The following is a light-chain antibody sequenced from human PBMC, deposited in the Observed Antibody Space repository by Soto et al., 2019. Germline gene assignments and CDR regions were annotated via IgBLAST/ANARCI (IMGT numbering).Light chain of an antibody. CDR2: GAS. CDR1: QSVSSSF. CDR3: HQYGSSPAT. V-gene: IGKV3-20*01. J-gene: IGKJ1*01. Sequence: TLSCRASQSVSSSFLAWYQQKPGQAPRLLIYGASSRATGIPDRFSGSGSGTDFTLTISRLEPEDFAVYYCHQYGSSPATFGQGTKVDIK.